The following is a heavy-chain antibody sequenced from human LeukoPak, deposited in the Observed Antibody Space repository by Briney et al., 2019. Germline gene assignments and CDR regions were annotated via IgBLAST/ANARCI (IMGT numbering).Heavy chain of an antibody. D-gene: IGHD5-18*01. CDR2: ISYDGSNK. V-gene: IGHV3-30-3*01. CDR3: AREGGGYSPPYYYYGMDV. Sequence: AGGSLRLSCAASGFTSSSYAMHWVRQAPGKGLEWVAVISYDGSNKYYADSVKGRFTISRDNSKNTLYLQMNSLRAEDTAVYYCAREGGGYSPPYYYYGMDVWGQGTTVTVSS. J-gene: IGHJ6*02. CDR1: GFTSSSYA.